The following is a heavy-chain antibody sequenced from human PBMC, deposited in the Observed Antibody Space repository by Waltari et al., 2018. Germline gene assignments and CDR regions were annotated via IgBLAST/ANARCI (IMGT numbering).Heavy chain of an antibody. D-gene: IGHD3-16*01. Sequence: QVQLVESGGGVVRPGRSLRLSCAASGFTSSSYGMHWVRQAPGKGLEWVAVIWYDGSNKYYADSVKGRFTISRDNSKNTLYLQMNSLRAEDTAVYYCASGLGYLDYWGQGTLVTVSS. V-gene: IGHV3-33*01. CDR3: ASGLGYLDY. CDR2: IWYDGSNK. J-gene: IGHJ4*02. CDR1: GFTSSSYG.